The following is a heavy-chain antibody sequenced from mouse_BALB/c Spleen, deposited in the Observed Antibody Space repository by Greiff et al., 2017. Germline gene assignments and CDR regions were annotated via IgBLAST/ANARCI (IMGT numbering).Heavy chain of an antibody. Sequence: EVQRVESGPSLVKPSQTLSLTCSVTGDSITSGYWNWIRKFPGNKLEYMGYISYSGSTYYNPSLKSRISITRDTSKNQYYLQLNSVTTEDTATYYCARYSGTYYYAMDYWGQGTSVTVSS. CDR2: ISYSGST. CDR1: GDSITSGY. V-gene: IGHV3-8*02. CDR3: ARYSGTYYYAMDY. D-gene: IGHD4-1*01. J-gene: IGHJ4*01.